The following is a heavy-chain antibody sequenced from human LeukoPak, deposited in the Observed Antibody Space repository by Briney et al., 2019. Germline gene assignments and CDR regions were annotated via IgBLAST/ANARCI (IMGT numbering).Heavy chain of an antibody. CDR3: ARGAITIFGVVKATTWFDP. D-gene: IGHD3-3*01. CDR2: INAGNGNT. Sequence: ASVKVSCKASGYTFTSYAMHWVRQAPGQRLEWMGWINAGNGNTKYSQKFQGRVTITADESTSTAYMELSSLRSEDTAVYYCARGAITIFGVVKATTWFDPWGQGTLVTVSS. V-gene: IGHV1-3*01. CDR1: GYTFTSYA. J-gene: IGHJ5*02.